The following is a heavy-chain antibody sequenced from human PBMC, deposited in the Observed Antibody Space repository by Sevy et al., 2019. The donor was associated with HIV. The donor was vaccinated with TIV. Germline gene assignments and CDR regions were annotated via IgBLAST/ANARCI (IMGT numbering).Heavy chain of an antibody. J-gene: IGHJ4*02. CDR1: GYTFTGYY. V-gene: IGHV1-2*02. Sequence: ASVKVSCKASGYTFTGYYMHWMPQAPGQGLEWMGWINPDSGGPTYAPKFQGRVTLTRDTSISTAYMDLSRLKSDDTAVYYCVRDDRDGYFEYWGQGTLVTVSS. CDR3: VRDDRDGYFEY. CDR2: INPDSGGP.